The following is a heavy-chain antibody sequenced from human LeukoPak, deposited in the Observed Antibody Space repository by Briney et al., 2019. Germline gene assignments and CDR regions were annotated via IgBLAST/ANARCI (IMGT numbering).Heavy chain of an antibody. Sequence: PSETLSLTCIVSGYSITSGHYWGWIRQPPGQGLEWIGSIYHSGSTYYTPSLRSRVTMSVDTSKNQFSLKLSSVTAADTAVYYWAKRFGEGRLPHYTSSYRDVGGKGTTVPVPS. V-gene: IGHV4-38-2*02. J-gene: IGHJ6*03. CDR2: IYHSGST. D-gene: IGHD3-10*01. CDR3: AKRFGEGRLPHYTSSYRDV. CDR1: GYSITSGHY.